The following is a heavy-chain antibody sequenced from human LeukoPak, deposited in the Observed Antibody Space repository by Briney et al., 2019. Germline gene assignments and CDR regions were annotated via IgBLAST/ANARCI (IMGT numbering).Heavy chain of an antibody. CDR2: IYYSGST. CDR3: ARGSSVILEWFSLNWFDP. Sequence: NPSETLSLTCTVSGGSISSYYWSWIRQPPGKGLEWIGYIYYSGSTNYNPSLKSRVTISVDTSKNQFSLKLSSVTAADTAVYYCARGSSVILEWFSLNWFDPWGQGTLVTVSS. D-gene: IGHD3-3*01. CDR1: GGSISSYY. J-gene: IGHJ5*02. V-gene: IGHV4-59*12.